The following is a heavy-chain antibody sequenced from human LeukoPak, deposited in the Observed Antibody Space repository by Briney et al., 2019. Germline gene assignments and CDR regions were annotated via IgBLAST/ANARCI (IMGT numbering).Heavy chain of an antibody. CDR1: GYTFTKYL. CDR2: INPNGDAT. J-gene: IGHJ5*02. CDR3: ARPLFCAFDNCGYWLDP. D-gene: IGHD1-20*01. Sequence: GASVKVSCKTSGYTFTKYLIHWVRQAPRQELEWVGTINPNGDATNYAPRLQGRLTLTQDTSTSTVYMELRGLTPDDTAVYYCARPLFCAFDNCGYWLDPWGPGTLVTVSS. V-gene: IGHV1-46*01.